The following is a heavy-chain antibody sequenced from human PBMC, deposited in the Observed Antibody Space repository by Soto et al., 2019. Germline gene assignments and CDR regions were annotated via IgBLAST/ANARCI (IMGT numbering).Heavy chain of an antibody. CDR3: AKRAGLGYCSSTSCPDAFEL. V-gene: IGHV3-23*01. D-gene: IGHD2-2*01. J-gene: IGHJ3*01. CDR2: ISGSGGST. Sequence: EVQLLESGGGLVQPGGSLRLSCAASGFTFSSYAMNWVRQAPGKGLEWVSAISGSGGSTYYADSVKGRFTISRDNSKNTLYLQMNSLRAEDTAVYYCAKRAGLGYCSSTSCPDAFELWGQGTMVTVSS. CDR1: GFTFSSYA.